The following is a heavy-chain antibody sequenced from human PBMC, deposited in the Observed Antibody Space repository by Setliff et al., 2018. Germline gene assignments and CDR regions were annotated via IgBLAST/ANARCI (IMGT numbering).Heavy chain of an antibody. CDR3: VRDDADNYDAFDN. Sequence: GGSLRLSCAASGFTFSFSRHWMSWVRQAPGKGLERVADIKQDGSTKYYLDSVKGRFTISRDNAKRSLYLQMNGLRADDTGVYYCVRDDADNYDAFDNWGQGTLVTVSS. V-gene: IGHV3-7*01. CDR2: IKQDGSTK. D-gene: IGHD3-22*01. CDR1: GFTFSFSRHW. J-gene: IGHJ3*02.